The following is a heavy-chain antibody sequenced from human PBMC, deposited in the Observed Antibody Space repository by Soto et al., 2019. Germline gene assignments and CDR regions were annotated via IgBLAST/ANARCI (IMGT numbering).Heavy chain of an antibody. CDR3: AKGGGVRLLDDFDV. V-gene: IGHV3-23*01. CDR2: ISATAGST. D-gene: IGHD2-8*01. J-gene: IGHJ3*01. CDR1: GFTFSNNA. Sequence: EVQLLESGGDLVQPGASLRLSCAASGFTFSNNAMTWVRQAPGKGLEWVSTISATAGSTYYVDSVKGRFTISRDNSKNTLVLQMNSLRADDSAVYYCAKGGGVRLLDDFDVWGQGTLVTVSS.